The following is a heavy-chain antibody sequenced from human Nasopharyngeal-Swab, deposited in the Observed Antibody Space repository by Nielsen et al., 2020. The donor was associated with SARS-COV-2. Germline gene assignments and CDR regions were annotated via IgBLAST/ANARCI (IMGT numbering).Heavy chain of an antibody. D-gene: IGHD3-22*01. CDR1: GYTFTSYA. CDR3: ARGGLLYYYDSSGYFFLDY. V-gene: IGHV1-3*01. J-gene: IGHJ4*02. Sequence: ASVKVSCKASGYTFTSYAMHWVRQAPGQRLEWMGWINAGNGNTKYSQKFQGRVTITRDTSASTAYMELSSLRSEDTAAYYCARGGLLYYYDSSGYFFLDYWGQGTLVTVSS. CDR2: INAGNGNT.